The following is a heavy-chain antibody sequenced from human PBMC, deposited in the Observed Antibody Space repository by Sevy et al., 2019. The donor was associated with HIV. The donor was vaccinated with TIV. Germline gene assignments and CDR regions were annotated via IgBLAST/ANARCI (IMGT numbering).Heavy chain of an antibody. J-gene: IGHJ6*02. CDR2: IIPIFGTA. Sequence: ASVKVSCKASGGTFSSYAISWVRQAPGQGLEWMGGIIPIFGTANYAQKFQGRVTITADESTSTAYMELSSLRSEDTAVYYCARLDYYDSSGYYVAASEVPYYYYGMDVWGQGTTVTVSS. V-gene: IGHV1-69*13. D-gene: IGHD3-22*01. CDR3: ARLDYYDSSGYYVAASEVPYYYYGMDV. CDR1: GGTFSSYA.